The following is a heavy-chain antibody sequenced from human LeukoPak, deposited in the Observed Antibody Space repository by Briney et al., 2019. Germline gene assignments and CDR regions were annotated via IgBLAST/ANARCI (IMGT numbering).Heavy chain of an antibody. D-gene: IGHD1-26*01. CDR1: GYTLTELS. CDR3: ARGGIVGATIDWFDP. V-gene: IGHV1-24*01. J-gene: IGHJ5*02. CDR2: FDPEDGET. Sequence: ASVKVSCKVSGYTLTELSMHWVRQAPGKGLEWMGGFDPEDGETIYAQKFQGRVTMTEDTSTDTAYMELSSLRSEDTAVYYCARGGIVGATIDWFDPWGQGTLVTVSS.